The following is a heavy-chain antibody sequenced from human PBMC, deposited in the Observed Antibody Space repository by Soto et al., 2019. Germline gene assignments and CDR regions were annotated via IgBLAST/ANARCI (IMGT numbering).Heavy chain of an antibody. CDR2: INHSKST. D-gene: IGHD5-12*01. CDR1: GGSFSGYY. J-gene: IGHJ5*02. CDR3: ARAQWLQNWFDP. V-gene: IGHV4-34*01. Sequence: QVQLQQWGAGLLKPSETLSLTCAVYGGSFSGYYWSWIRQPPGKGLEWIGEINHSKSTNYNPSLKRRVTISVDTSKNQFSLKLSSVTAADTAVYYCARAQWLQNWFDPWGHGTLVTVSS.